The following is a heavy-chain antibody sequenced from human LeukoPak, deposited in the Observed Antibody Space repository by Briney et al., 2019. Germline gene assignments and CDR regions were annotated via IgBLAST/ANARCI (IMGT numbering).Heavy chain of an antibody. J-gene: IGHJ2*01. D-gene: IGHD2-15*01. V-gene: IGHV3-66*01. CDR2: IYSGGTT. CDR1: GFTVSSTY. Sequence: GGSLRLSCAASGFTVSSTYMSWVRQAPGKGLEWVSVIYSGGTTYYADSVKGRFTISRDNAKNSLYLQMNSLRAEDTAVYYCARDVGYWYFDLWGRGTLVTVSS. CDR3: ARDVGYWYFDL.